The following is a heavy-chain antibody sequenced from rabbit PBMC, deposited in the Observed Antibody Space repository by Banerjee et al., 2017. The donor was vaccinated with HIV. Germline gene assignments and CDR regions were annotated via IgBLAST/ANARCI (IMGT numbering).Heavy chain of an antibody. Sequence: QEQLEESGGDLVKPGASLTLTCKASGFTLSSSYWLYWVRQAPGKGLEWIGCINTGDGSTYYAGWAKGRFTISKTSSTTVTLQMTSLTAADTATYFCARGWITMTMNLWGQGTLVTVS. CDR2: INTGDGST. CDR3: ARGWITMTMNL. D-gene: IGHD2-1*01. CDR1: GFTLSSSYW. V-gene: IGHV1S45*01. J-gene: IGHJ4*01.